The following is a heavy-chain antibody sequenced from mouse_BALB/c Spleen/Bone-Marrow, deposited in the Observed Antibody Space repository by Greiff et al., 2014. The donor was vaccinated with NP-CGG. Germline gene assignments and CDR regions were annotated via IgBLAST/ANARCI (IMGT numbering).Heavy chain of an antibody. CDR1: GFNIKDTY. J-gene: IGHJ4*01. CDR2: IDTANGNT. Sequence: EVQLQQSGAQLVKPGASVKLSCTASGFNIKDTYMHWVKQRPEQGLEWIGRIDTANGNTKYDPKFQGKATITADTSSNTAYLQLSSLTSEDTAVYYCARYGNGLMDYWGQGTSVTVSS. CDR3: ARYGNGLMDY. V-gene: IGHV14-3*02. D-gene: IGHD2-1*01.